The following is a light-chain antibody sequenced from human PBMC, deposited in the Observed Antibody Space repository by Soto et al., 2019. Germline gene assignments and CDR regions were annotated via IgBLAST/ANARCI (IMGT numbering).Light chain of an antibody. Sequence: QSVLTQPASVSGSPGQSITISCTGTGSDVGGYNYVSWYQQHPGKAPKLMIYEVSNRPSGVSNRFSGSKSGNTASLTISGLQAEDEADYYCSSYTSSSTPYVVFGGGTQLTVL. J-gene: IGLJ2*01. CDR2: EVS. CDR1: GSDVGGYNY. CDR3: SSYTSSSTPYVV. V-gene: IGLV2-14*01.